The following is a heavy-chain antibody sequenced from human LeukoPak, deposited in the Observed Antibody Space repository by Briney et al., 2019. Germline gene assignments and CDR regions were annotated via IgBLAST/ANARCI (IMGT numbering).Heavy chain of an antibody. J-gene: IGHJ4*02. V-gene: IGHV3-30*02. CDR1: GSTFSSYG. D-gene: IGHD1-26*01. Sequence: PGGSLRLSCAASGSTFSSYGMHCVRQAPGKGLEWVAFIRYDGSNKYYADSVKGRFTISRDNSKNTLYLQMNSLRAEDTAVYYCAKDRAKWELLSSNSGSDYWGQVTLVTVSS. CDR3: AKDRAKWELLSSNSGSDY. CDR2: IRYDGSNK.